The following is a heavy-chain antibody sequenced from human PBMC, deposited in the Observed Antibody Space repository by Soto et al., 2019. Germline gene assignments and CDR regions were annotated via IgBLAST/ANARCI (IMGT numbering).Heavy chain of an antibody. V-gene: IGHV1-69*01. CDR2: IIPIVDST. CDR1: G. CDR3: ARGLEAAFRLILINYYAMDF. J-gene: IGHJ6*01. D-gene: IGHD6-13*01. Sequence: GISRVRKAPGQGLEWAGGIIPIVDSTTYAQKFEGRVTIPADESTNTAYMELSSLRSEDTAIYYCARGLEAAFRLILINYYAMDFWGQGPAVPVSP.